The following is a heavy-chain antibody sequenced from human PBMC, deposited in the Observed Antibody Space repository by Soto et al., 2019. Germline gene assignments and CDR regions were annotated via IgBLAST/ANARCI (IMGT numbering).Heavy chain of an antibody. CDR3: ARFHSVYDYVSRHLDY. D-gene: IGHD3-16*01. Sequence: GESLKISCKGSGNTFTNYWIGWVRQMPGKALEWMGIIYPGDSDTRYSPSFQGQVTISADRSISTAYLQWNSLKASDTAMYYCARFHSVYDYVSRHLDYWGQGTLVTVSS. CDR1: GNTFTNYW. V-gene: IGHV5-51*01. CDR2: IYPGDSDT. J-gene: IGHJ4*02.